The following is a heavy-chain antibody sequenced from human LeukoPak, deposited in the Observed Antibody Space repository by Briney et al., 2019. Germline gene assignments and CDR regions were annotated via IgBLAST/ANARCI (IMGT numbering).Heavy chain of an antibody. V-gene: IGHV3-30-3*01. CDR3: ARTRSGYSYGLTDAFDI. CDR1: GFTFSSYA. CDR2: ISYDGSNK. J-gene: IGHJ3*02. Sequence: GGSLRLSCAASGFTFSSYAMHWVRQAPGKGLGWVAVISYDGSNKYYADSVKGRFTISRDNSKNTLYLQMNSLRAEDTAVYYCARTRSGYSYGLTDAFDIWGQGTMVTVSS. D-gene: IGHD5-18*01.